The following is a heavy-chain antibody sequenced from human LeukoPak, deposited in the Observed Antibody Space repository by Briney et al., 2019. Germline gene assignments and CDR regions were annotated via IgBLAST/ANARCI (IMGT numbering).Heavy chain of an antibody. V-gene: IGHV1-18*01. D-gene: IGHD2-2*01. J-gene: IGHJ6*03. CDR2: ISAYNGDT. CDR1: GYTFTNYG. Sequence: ASVKVSCKASGYTFTNYGIGWVRQVPGQGLEWMGWISAYNGDTNSAQRLQGRVTMTTDTSTSTAYMELRGLRSADTAVYYCARARGILPSAMDQYFYMDVWGKGTTVTVSS. CDR3: ARARGILPSAMDQYFYMDV.